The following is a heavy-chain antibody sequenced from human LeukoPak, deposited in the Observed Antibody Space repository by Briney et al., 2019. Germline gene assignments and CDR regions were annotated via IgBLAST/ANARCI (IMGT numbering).Heavy chain of an antibody. J-gene: IGHJ4*02. V-gene: IGHV3-23*01. D-gene: IGHD3-3*01. CDR3: AKEHDYSNAAPEWGFDS. Sequence: GGSLRLSCAASGFTFSIYAMCWVRQAPGKGLEWVSGISGSSSHTMDADSVRGRFTISRDNTRNTLYLHMNSLRAEDTALYYCAKEHDYSNAAPEWGFDSWGQGTLVTASS. CDR1: GFTFSIYA. CDR2: ISGSSSHT.